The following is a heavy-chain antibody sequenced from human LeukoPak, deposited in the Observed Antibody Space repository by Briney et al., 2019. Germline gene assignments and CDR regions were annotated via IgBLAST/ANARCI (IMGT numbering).Heavy chain of an antibody. D-gene: IGHD3-22*01. Sequence: GASVKVSCKASGYTFTSYYMHWVRQAPGQGLEWMGIINPSGGSTTYTQKFQGRVTMTMDTSTSTVYMELSSLRSEDTAMYYCATTHISGYYRFDYWGQGTLVTVSS. CDR1: GYTFTSYY. V-gene: IGHV1-46*01. J-gene: IGHJ4*02. CDR3: ATTHISGYYRFDY. CDR2: INPSGGST.